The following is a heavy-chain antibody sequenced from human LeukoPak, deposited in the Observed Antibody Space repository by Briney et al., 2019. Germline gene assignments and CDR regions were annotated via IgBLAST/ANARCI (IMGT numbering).Heavy chain of an antibody. CDR3: ARVLAVAGIRRGRIAY. D-gene: IGHD6-19*01. CDR1: GGSFSGYY. J-gene: IGHJ4*02. V-gene: IGHV4-34*01. CDR2: INHSGST. Sequence: SETLSLTCAVYGGSFSGYYWSWIRQPPGKGLEWIGEINHSGSTNYNPSLKSRVTISVDTPKNQFSLKLSSVTAADTAVYYCARVLAVAGIRRGRIAYWGQGTLVTVSS.